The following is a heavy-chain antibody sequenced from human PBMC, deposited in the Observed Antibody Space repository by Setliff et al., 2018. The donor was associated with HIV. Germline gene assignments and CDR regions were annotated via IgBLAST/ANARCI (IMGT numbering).Heavy chain of an antibody. CDR1: GDTFSNYA. CDR2: IIPIFGTA. V-gene: IGHV1-69*06. J-gene: IGHJ6*03. CDR3: ASGRGVISDMDV. D-gene: IGHD3-16*02. Sequence: SVKVSCKASGDTFSNYAISWVRQAPGQGLEWMGGIIPIFGTANYAQKFEGRVTITADKSTNTAYMELNSLNSEDTAVYYCASGRGVISDMDVWGKGTTGTVSS.